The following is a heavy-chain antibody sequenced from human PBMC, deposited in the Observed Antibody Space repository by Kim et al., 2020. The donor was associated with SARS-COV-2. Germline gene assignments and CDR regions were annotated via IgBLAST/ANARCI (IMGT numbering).Heavy chain of an antibody. CDR3: ARIPTGSSGWQNYYGMDV. V-gene: IGHV4-59*01. Sequence: SETLSLTCTVSGGSISSYYWSWIRQPPGKGLEWIGYIYYSGSTNYNPSLKSRVTISVDTSKNQFSLKLSSVTAADTAVYYCARIPTGSSGWQNYYGMDVWGQGTTVTVSS. CDR1: GGSISSYY. J-gene: IGHJ6*02. CDR2: IYYSGST. D-gene: IGHD6-19*01.